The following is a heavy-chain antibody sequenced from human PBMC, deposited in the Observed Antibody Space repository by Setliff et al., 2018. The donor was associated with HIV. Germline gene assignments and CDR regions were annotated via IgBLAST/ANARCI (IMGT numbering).Heavy chain of an antibody. D-gene: IGHD5-12*01. CDR2: IYYSGSS. Sequence: PSETLSLTCSVSGGSISTYYWSWIRQPPGKGLECIGYIYYSGSSNCNPSLTSRVTISADTSKNQFSLKLTSVTAADTAVYYCARDTYHTGYLGWGPKPHYYYMDVWGKGTTVTVSS. CDR3: ARDTYHTGYLGWGPKPHYYYMDV. V-gene: IGHV4-59*12. J-gene: IGHJ6*03. CDR1: GGSISTYY.